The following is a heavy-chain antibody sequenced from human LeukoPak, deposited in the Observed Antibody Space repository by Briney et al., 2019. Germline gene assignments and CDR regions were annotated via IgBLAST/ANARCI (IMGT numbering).Heavy chain of an antibody. Sequence: PGGSLRLSCAASGFTFSSYWMHWVRQAPGKGLVWVSRINSDGSSTSYADSVKGRFTISRDNTKNSLYLQMNSLRAEDTAVYYCARDSILGTYHFDSWGQGTLVTVSS. J-gene: IGHJ4*02. D-gene: IGHD1-26*01. CDR1: GFTFSSYW. CDR3: ARDSILGTYHFDS. CDR2: INSDGSST. V-gene: IGHV3-74*01.